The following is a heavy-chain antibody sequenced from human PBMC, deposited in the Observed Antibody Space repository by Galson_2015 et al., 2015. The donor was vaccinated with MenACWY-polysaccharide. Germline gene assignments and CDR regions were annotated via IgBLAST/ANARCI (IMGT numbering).Heavy chain of an antibody. D-gene: IGHD6-13*01. V-gene: IGHV3-23*01. CDR2: ISDRGIT. Sequence: SLRLSCAVSGFTFSSYAMNWVRQAPGKGLEWVSSISDRGITYYADSVKGRFTISRDTSKNTLYLQMSSLRDEDTAVYYCAKNWWRQQVGIDYWGQRTLVTVSS. J-gene: IGHJ4*02. CDR3: AKNWWRQQVGIDY. CDR1: GFTFSSYA.